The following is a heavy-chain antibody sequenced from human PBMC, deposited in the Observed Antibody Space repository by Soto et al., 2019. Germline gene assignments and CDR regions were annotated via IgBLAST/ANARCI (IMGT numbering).Heavy chain of an antibody. CDR2: IYYSGTT. Sequence: QVQLQESGPRLVKPSETLSLTCTVSGGSGSGYHWNWVRQPPGKRLEWIGHIYYSGTTNYNPSLKSRITISIDTSKNQFSLKRNSVTAADTAVYYCARGQTNIWYFDHWGQGTLVTVSS. J-gene: IGHJ4*02. CDR1: GGSGSGYH. V-gene: IGHV4-59*02. CDR3: ARGQTNIWYFDH.